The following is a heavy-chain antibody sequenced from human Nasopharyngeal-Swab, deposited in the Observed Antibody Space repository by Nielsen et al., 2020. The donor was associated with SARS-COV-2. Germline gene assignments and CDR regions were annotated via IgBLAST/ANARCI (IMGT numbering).Heavy chain of an antibody. J-gene: IGHJ6*02. V-gene: IGHV3-53*01. CDR2: IYSGGST. D-gene: IGHD3-16*01. CDR1: GFTVSSNY. Sequence: GESLKISCAASGFTVSSNYMSWVRQAPGKGLEWVSVIYSGGSTYYADSVKGRFTISRDNSKTRLTLQMYNLRVDDTALYYCARLLGPRFGLDVWGQGTTVTVSS. CDR3: ARLLGPRFGLDV.